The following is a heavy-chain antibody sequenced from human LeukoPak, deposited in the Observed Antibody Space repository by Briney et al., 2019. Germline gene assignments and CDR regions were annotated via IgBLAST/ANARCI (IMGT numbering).Heavy chain of an antibody. J-gene: IGHJ5*02. D-gene: IGHD1-26*01. V-gene: IGHV3-30-3*01. CDR2: ISYDGSNK. CDR3: ASSSGSYYGNWFDP. CDR1: GFSFTNVW. Sequence: GGSLRLSCAVSGFSFTNVWMNWVRQAPGKGLEWVAVISYDGSNKYYADSVKGRFTISRDNSKNTLYLQMNSLRAEDTAVYYCASSSGSYYGNWFDPWGQGTLVTVSS.